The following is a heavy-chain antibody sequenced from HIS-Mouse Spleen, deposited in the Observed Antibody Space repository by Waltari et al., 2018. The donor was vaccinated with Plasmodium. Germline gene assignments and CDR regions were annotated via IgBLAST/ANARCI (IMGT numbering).Heavy chain of an antibody. CDR3: ARDNFAAGNFDY. V-gene: IGHV1-2*02. CDR1: GYTFTGYY. D-gene: IGHD6-13*01. Sequence: QVQLVQSGAEVKKPGASVKVSCKASGYTFTGYYMHWVRQAPGQGLEWMGWINPTSGGTNYAQKFQGRVTMTRDTSISTAYMELSRLRSDDTAVYYCARDNFAAGNFDYWGQGTLVTVSS. J-gene: IGHJ4*02. CDR2: INPTSGGT.